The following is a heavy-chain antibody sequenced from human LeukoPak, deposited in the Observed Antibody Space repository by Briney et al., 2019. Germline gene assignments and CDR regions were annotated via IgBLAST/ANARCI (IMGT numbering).Heavy chain of an antibody. Sequence: GGSLRLSCAASGFTFSSYSMNWVRQAPGKGLEWVSSISSCSSYIYYADSVKGRFTISRDNAKNSLYLQMNSLRAEDTAVYYCARAEDSSSWYIDRNFDYWGQGTLVTVSS. D-gene: IGHD6-13*01. CDR2: ISSCSSYI. CDR3: ARAEDSSSWYIDRNFDY. CDR1: GFTFSSYS. J-gene: IGHJ4*02. V-gene: IGHV3-21*01.